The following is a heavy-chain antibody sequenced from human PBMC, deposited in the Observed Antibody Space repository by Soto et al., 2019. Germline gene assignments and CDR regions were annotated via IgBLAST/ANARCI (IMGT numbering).Heavy chain of an antibody. J-gene: IGHJ6*02. CDR1: GGNFSSYA. CDR2: IIPIFGTA. CDR3: ARYDYSYIGPGYYYYYRMDV. Sequence: GDSVKVSCKAYGGNFSSYAISWVRQAPGQALEWMGGIIPIFGTANYAQKFQGRVTITADKSTSTAYMELSSLRSEDTAVYYCARYDYSYIGPGYYYYYRMDVWGQGTTVTVSS. V-gene: IGHV1-69*06. D-gene: IGHD4-4*01.